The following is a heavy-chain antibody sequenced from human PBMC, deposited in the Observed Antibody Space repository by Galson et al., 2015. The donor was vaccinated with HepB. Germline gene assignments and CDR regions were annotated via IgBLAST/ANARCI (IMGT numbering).Heavy chain of an antibody. V-gene: IGHV1-18*01. CDR3: VRDAGRYCSGASCYPGYDY. CDR2: ISTYNGNT. Sequence: QSGAEVKKPGESLKISCKASGYTFISYGVIWVRQAPGQGLEWMGWISTYNGNTKYAQKFQGRVTMTTDTSTSTAYMDLRSLRSDDTAVYYCVRDAGRYCSGASCYPGYDYWGQGTLVTVSS. CDR1: GYTFISYG. D-gene: IGHD2-15*01. J-gene: IGHJ4*02.